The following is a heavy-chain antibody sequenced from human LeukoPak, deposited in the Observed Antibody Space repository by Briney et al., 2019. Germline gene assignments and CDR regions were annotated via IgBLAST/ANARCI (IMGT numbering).Heavy chain of an antibody. J-gene: IGHJ4*02. CDR1: GFTFSSYG. V-gene: IGHV3-33*01. Sequence: GRSLRLSCAASGFTFSSYGMHWVRQAPGKGLEWVAVIWYDGSNKYYADSVKGRFTISRDNAKNSLYLQMNSLRAEDTAVYYCAREGASESGYDPSFDYWGQGTLVAVSS. D-gene: IGHD5-12*01. CDR3: AREGASESGYDPSFDY. CDR2: IWYDGSNK.